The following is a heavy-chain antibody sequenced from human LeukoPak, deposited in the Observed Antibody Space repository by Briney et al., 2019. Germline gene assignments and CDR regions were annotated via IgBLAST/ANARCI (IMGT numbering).Heavy chain of an antibody. CDR3: ASTDYYDSSGYVGY. CDR1: GYSISSGYY. D-gene: IGHD3-22*01. Sequence: SETLSLTCTISGYSISSGYYSGWIRQPPGRGLECIGSIYYSGSTYYNPSLKSRVTISVDTSKNQFSLKLSSVTAADTAVYYCASTDYYDSSGYVGYWGQGTLVTVSS. V-gene: IGHV4-38-2*02. J-gene: IGHJ4*02. CDR2: IYYSGST.